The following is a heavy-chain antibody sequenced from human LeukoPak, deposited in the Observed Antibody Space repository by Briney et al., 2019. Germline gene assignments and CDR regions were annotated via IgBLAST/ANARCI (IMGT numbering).Heavy chain of an antibody. CDR1: GFIFSRYG. J-gene: IGHJ4*02. CDR2: ISGSGAGT. V-gene: IGHV3-23*01. Sequence: GGSLRLSCAASGFIFSRYGMTWVRQAPGKGLEWVAAISGSGAGTYYADSVKGRFTISRDNFKNTLYLQMNSLRAEGTAIYYCAKVGVEVAGSRGDIECWGQGTLVTVSS. CDR3: AKVGVEVAGSRGDIEC. D-gene: IGHD6-19*01.